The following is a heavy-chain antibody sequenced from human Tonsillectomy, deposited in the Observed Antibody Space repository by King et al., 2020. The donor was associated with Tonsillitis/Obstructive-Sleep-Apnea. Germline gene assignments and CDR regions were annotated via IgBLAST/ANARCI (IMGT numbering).Heavy chain of an antibody. CDR2: ISGSGGSI. V-gene: IGHV3-23*04. D-gene: IGHD3-22*01. J-gene: IGHJ4*02. CDR3: AKVAGSYYYDSSGYSTEGGFDY. CDR1: GFTFSSYA. Sequence: VQLVQSGGGLVQPGGSLRLSCAASGFTFSSYAMSWVRQAPGKGLEWVSAISGSGGSIYYADSVKGRFTISRDNSKNTLYLQMNSLRAEDTAIYYCAKVAGSYYYDSSGYSTEGGFDYWGQGPLVTVSS.